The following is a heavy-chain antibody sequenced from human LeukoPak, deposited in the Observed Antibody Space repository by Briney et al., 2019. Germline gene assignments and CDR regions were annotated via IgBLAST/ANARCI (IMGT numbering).Heavy chain of an antibody. CDR3: AREWVRTTDY. J-gene: IGHJ4*02. CDR1: GLTFSSYS. CDR2: ISSSSSYI. Sequence: GGSLRLSCAASGLTFSSYSMNWVRQAPGKGLEWVSSISSSSSYIYYADSVKGRFTISRDNAKNSLYLQMNSLRAEDTAVYYCAREWVRTTDYWGQGTLVTVSS. D-gene: IGHD1-14*01. V-gene: IGHV3-21*01.